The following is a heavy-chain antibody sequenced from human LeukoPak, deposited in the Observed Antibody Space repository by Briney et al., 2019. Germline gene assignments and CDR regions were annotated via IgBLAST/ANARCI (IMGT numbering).Heavy chain of an antibody. Sequence: SETLSLTCTVSGASVNSDSYYWSWIRQPPGKGLEWVGHIYNGGSTNYNPSLKSRVTISVDTSKNQFSLKLSSVTAADTAVYYCALLITIIGVSAFDIWGQGTMVTVSS. V-gene: IGHV4-61*01. CDR2: IYNGGST. CDR3: ALLITIIGVSAFDI. CDR1: GASVNSDSYY. J-gene: IGHJ3*02. D-gene: IGHD3-22*01.